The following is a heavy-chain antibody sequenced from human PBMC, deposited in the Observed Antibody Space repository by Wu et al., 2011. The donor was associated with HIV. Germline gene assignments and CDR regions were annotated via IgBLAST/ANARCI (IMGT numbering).Heavy chain of an antibody. D-gene: IGHD2-15*01. J-gene: IGHJ4*02. CDR3: ARPYCSGGNCLGFDY. Sequence: QAQLVQSGAEVKKPGASVKVSCKASGYTFTGSYMYWVRQAPGQGLEWMGWINPNNGGTNYAQKFQGRVTMTRDTSISTAYMELSRLRSDDTAVYYCARPYCSGGNCLGFDYWGQGTLVTVSS. V-gene: IGHV1-2*02. CDR1: GYTFTGSY. CDR2: INPNNGGT.